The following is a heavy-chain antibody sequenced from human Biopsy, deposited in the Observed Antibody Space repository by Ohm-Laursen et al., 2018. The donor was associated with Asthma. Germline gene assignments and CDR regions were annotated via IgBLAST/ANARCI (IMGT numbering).Heavy chain of an antibody. V-gene: IGHV1-24*01. CDR3: ASDFPKDYVRYNFQF. D-gene: IGHD4-17*01. Sequence: GSSVKVSCKISGYSLTDLFMHWVRQAPGQGLEWMGGHDHEGGGTVNARRFQGRVTMTEDTSTDTAYMELSSLSSDDTAVYYCASDFPKDYVRYNFQFWGQGTLVTVSS. J-gene: IGHJ4*02. CDR2: HDHEGGGT. CDR1: GYSLTDLF.